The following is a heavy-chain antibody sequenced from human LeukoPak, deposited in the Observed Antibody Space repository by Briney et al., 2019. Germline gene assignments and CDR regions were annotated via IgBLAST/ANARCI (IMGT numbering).Heavy chain of an antibody. CDR1: GFLFSSYS. CDR3: ARFGGGSCSGSSCYDYYVDV. D-gene: IGHD2-2*01. Sequence: PGGSLRLSCAASGFLFSSYSVIWVCQAPGKGLEWVSSISSTSSYIFYADSLKGRFTISRDNAKNSLYLQMNSLRAEDTAVYYCARFGGGSCSGSSCYDYYVDVWGKGTTVTVSS. V-gene: IGHV3-21*01. J-gene: IGHJ6*03. CDR2: ISSTSSYI.